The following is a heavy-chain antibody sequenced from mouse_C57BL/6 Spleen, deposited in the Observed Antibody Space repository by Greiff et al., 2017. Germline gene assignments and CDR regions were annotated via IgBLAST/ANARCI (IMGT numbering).Heavy chain of an antibody. J-gene: IGHJ1*03. CDR3: AKKGGDGYYWYFDV. CDR1: GFSLTSYG. D-gene: IGHD2-3*01. V-gene: IGHV2-5*01. CDR2: IWRGGST. Sequence: VQLQQSGPGLVQPSQSLSITCTVSGFSLTSYGVHWVRQSPGKGLEWLGVIWRGGSTDYNAAFMSRLSITKDNSKSQVFFKMNSLQADDTAIYYSAKKGGDGYYWYFDVWGTGTTVTVSS.